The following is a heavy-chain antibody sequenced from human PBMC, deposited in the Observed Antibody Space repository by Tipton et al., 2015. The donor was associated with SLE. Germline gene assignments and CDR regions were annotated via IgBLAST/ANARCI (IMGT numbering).Heavy chain of an antibody. V-gene: IGHV4-59*12. CDR2: IYYSGST. CDR1: GGSISSYY. Sequence: TLSLTCTVSGGSISSYYWSWIRQPPGKGLEWIGYIYYSGSTNYNPSLKSRVTISVDTSKNQFSLKLSSVTAADTAVYYCAREGLIVVDRDYYGMDVWGQGTTVTVSS. J-gene: IGHJ6*02. CDR3: AREGLIVVDRDYYGMDV. D-gene: IGHD3-22*01.